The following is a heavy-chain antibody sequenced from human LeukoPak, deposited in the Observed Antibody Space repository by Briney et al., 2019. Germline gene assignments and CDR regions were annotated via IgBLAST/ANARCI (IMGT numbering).Heavy chain of an antibody. Sequence: SETLSLTCTVSGGSISSSSYYWGWIRQPPGKGLEWIGSIYYSGSTYYNPSLKSRVTISVDTSKNQFSLRLSSVTAADTAVYYCARHRTGGGSYHKGDRLDPWGQGTLVTVSS. CDR2: IYYSGST. D-gene: IGHD1-26*01. J-gene: IGHJ5*02. CDR3: ARHRTGGGSYHKGDRLDP. CDR1: GGSISSSSYY. V-gene: IGHV4-39*01.